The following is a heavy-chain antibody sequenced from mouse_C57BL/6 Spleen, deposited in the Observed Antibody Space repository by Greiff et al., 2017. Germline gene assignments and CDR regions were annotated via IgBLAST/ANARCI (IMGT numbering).Heavy chain of an antibody. CDR3: AQEGAGNSYFDD. V-gene: IGHV1-55*01. CDR1: GYTFTSYW. Sequence: VQLQQPGAELVKPGASVKMSCKASGYTFTSYWITWVKQRPGQGLEWIGDIYPGSGSTNYNEKFKSKATLTVDTSSSTAYMQLSSLTSEDSAVYYCAQEGAGNSYFDDWGQGTTLTVSS. CDR2: IYPGSGST. J-gene: IGHJ2*01. D-gene: IGHD2-1*01.